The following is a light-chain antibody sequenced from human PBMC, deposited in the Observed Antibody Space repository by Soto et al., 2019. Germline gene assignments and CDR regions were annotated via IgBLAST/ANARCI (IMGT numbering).Light chain of an antibody. V-gene: IGKV1-39*01. Sequence: DIQMTQSPSSLSASVGDRVTITCRASQSISSYLNWYQQKPGKAPKLLIYAASSLQSGVPSRFSGSGSGTDFTLIISSLQPEDFATYYCQQSYSTRWTFGQGTKV. CDR1: QSISSY. J-gene: IGKJ1*01. CDR3: QQSYSTRWT. CDR2: AAS.